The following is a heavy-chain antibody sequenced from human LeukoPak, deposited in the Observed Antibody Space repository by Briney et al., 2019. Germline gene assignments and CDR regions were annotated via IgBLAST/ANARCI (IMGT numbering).Heavy chain of an antibody. J-gene: IGHJ4*02. CDR3: ARVPHRKGTAYDY. Sequence: SETLSLTCAVYGGSFSGYYWSWIRQPPGKGLEWIGEINHSGSTNYNPSLKSRVTISVDTSKNQFSLKLSSVTAADTAMYYCARVPHRKGTAYDYWGQGTLVTVSS. CDR2: INHSGST. D-gene: IGHD1-1*01. V-gene: IGHV4-34*01. CDR1: GGSFSGYY.